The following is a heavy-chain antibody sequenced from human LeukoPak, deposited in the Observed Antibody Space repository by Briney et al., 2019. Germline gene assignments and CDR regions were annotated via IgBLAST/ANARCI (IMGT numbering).Heavy chain of an antibody. CDR1: GGSISSYY. D-gene: IGHD3-10*01. V-gene: IGHV4-4*07. J-gene: IGHJ6*02. CDR2: IYTSGST. CDR3: ARGTTMVRGVVGYYYGMDA. Sequence: PSETLSLTCTVSGGSISSYYWSWIRQPAGKGLEWIGRIYTSGSTNYNPSLKSRVTMSVDTSKNQFSLKLSSVTAADTAVYYCARGTTMVRGVVGYYYGMDAWGQGTTVTVSS.